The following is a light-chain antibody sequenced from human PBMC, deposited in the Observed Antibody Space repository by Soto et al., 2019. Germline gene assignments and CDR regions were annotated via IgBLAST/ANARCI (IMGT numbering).Light chain of an antibody. Sequence: DVQMTQSPSSVSSSVGDRVTITCRASQGVGSSLVWYQQKPGKAPNLHISDASTLESGVTSRLIGSGSRTYLTLSVSNLQPADSATYYCQQADSLPLTFGGGTKVEMK. CDR3: QQADSLPLT. J-gene: IGKJ4*01. CDR2: DAS. V-gene: IGKV1-12*01. CDR1: QGVGSS.